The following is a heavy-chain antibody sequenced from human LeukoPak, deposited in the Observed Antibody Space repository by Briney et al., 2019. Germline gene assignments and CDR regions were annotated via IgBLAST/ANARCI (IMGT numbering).Heavy chain of an antibody. CDR1: GFTFSSYS. Sequence: GGSLRLSCAASGFTFSSYSMNWVRQAPGKGLEWVANIKQDGSEKYYVDSVKGRFTISRDNAKNSLYLQMNSLRAEDTAVYYCARVVVAGTFYYYYYMDVWGKGTTVTVSS. CDR2: IKQDGSEK. D-gene: IGHD6-19*01. V-gene: IGHV3-7*01. J-gene: IGHJ6*03. CDR3: ARVVVAGTFYYYYYMDV.